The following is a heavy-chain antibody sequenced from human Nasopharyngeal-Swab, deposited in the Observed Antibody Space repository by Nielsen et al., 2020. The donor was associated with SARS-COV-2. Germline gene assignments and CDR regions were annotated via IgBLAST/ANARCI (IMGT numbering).Heavy chain of an antibody. CDR3: ARLTAMVNRGDYYYGMDV. J-gene: IGHJ6*02. CDR2: INPSGGST. V-gene: IGHV1-46*01. Sequence: ASVKVSCKASGYTFTIYYMHWVRQSPGQGLEWMGIINPSGGSTSYAQKFQGRVTMTRDTSTNTVYMELSSLRSEDTAVYYCARLTAMVNRGDYYYGMDVWGQGTTVTVSS. CDR1: GYTFTIYY. D-gene: IGHD5-18*01.